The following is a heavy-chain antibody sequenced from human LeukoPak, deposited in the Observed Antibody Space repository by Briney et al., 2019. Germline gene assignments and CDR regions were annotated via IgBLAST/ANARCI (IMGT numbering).Heavy chain of an antibody. Sequence: GGSLRLSCAASGFTFSNYYMTWVRQAPGKGLEWVSNISATTIYRFSAGSVRGRFTISRDNVENSLYLQMNDLRREDTAVYYCARIGLGRDAYNSFDYWGQGTLVIVSS. D-gene: IGHD5-24*01. CDR2: ISATTIYR. CDR1: GFTFSNYY. J-gene: IGHJ4*02. CDR3: ARIGLGRDAYNSFDY. V-gene: IGHV3-21*01.